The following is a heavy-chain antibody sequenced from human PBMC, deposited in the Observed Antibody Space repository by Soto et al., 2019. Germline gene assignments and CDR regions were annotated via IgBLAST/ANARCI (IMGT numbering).Heavy chain of an antibody. D-gene: IGHD3-10*01. V-gene: IGHV1-69*12. CDR2: IIPIFGTA. CDR1: GGTFSSYA. CDR3: AREGDYYGSGRWFYYYGMDV. J-gene: IGHJ6*02. Sequence: QVQLVQSGAEVKKPGSSVKVSCKASGGTFSSYAISWVRQAPGQGLEWMGGIIPIFGTANYAQKFQGRVTITADESTSTAYMELSSLRSEDTAVYYCAREGDYYGSGRWFYYYGMDVWGQGTTVTVSS.